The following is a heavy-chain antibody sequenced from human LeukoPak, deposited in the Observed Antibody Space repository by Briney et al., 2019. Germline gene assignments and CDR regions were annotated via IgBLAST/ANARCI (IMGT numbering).Heavy chain of an antibody. V-gene: IGHV7-4-1*02. J-gene: IGHJ3*02. Sequence: ASVKVSCKASGYTFTSYAMNWVRQAPGQGLEWMGWINTNTGNPTYAQGFTGRFVFSLDTSVSTAYLQISSLKAEETAVYYCARDYDSSGDGDAFDIWGQGTMVTVSS. CDR1: GYTFTSYA. CDR2: INTNTGNP. CDR3: ARDYDSSGDGDAFDI. D-gene: IGHD3-22*01.